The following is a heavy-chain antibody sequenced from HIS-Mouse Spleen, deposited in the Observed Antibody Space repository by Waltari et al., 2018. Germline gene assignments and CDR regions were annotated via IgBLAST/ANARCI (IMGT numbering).Heavy chain of an antibody. CDR3: ARGSHNIAAAGIFAFDI. V-gene: IGHV3-74*01. CDR2: INSDGSST. Sequence: EVQLVESGGGLVQPGGSLRLSCAASGFTFSSYWMHWVRPATGKGLVWVSRINSDGSSTSYADSVKGRFTISRDNAKNTLYLQMNSLRAEDTAVYYCARGSHNIAAAGIFAFDIWGQGTMVTVSS. J-gene: IGHJ3*02. CDR1: GFTFSSYW. D-gene: IGHD6-13*01.